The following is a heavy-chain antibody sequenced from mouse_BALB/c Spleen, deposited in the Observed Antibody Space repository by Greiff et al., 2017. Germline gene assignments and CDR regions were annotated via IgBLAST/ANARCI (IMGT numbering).Heavy chain of an antibody. V-gene: IGHV5-4*02. D-gene: IGHD1-1*02. CDR1: GFTFSDYY. Sequence: EVKVEESGGGLVKPGGSLKLSCAASGFTFSDYYMYWVRQTPEKRLEWVATISDGGSYTYYPDSVKGRFTISRDNAKNNLYLQMSSLKSEDTAMYYCARGDYWFAYWGQGTLVTVSA. J-gene: IGHJ3*01. CDR3: ARGDYWFAY. CDR2: ISDGGSYT.